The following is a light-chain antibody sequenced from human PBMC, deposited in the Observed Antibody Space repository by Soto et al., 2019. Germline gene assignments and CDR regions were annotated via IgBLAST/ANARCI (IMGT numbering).Light chain of an antibody. CDR3: LQHNIYPLT. Sequence: DIHMTQSPSSLSVSVGDRVTITCRTSQNINAWLAWYQQRPGQAPKLLIYDASTVQSGVPSRFSGSGSGTEFTLTISSLQPDDSATYYCLQHNIYPLTFGGGTKVEVK. CDR2: DAS. CDR1: QNINAW. J-gene: IGKJ4*01. V-gene: IGKV1-5*01.